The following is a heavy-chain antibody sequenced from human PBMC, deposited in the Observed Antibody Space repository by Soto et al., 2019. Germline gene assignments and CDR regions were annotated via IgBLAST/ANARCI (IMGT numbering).Heavy chain of an antibody. CDR2: ISDSGSLT. CDR3: ARALVLGVGALSQ. V-gene: IGHV3-11*01. CDR1: GFTFSAYY. D-gene: IGHD1-26*01. J-gene: IGHJ4*02. Sequence: QVQLVESGGGLVKPEGSLRLSCAASGFTFSAYYMSWIRQTPGKGLEWVSYISDSGSLTHYGDSVKGRFTISRDNAKASLYLQMDSLRAEDTALYYCARALVLGVGALSQWGQGTRVTVSS.